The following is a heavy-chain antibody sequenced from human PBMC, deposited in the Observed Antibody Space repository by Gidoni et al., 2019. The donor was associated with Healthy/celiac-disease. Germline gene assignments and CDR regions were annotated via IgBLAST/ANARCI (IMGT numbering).Heavy chain of an antibody. V-gene: IGHV3-64D*06. CDR1: GFTFSSYA. Sequence: EVQLVESGGGLVQPGGSLRLSCSASGFTFSSYAMHWVRQAPGKGLEYVSAISSNGGSTYYADSVKGRFTISRDNSKNTLYLQMSSRRAEDTAVYYCVKTDSAFAAGVYYFDYWGQGTLVTVSS. J-gene: IGHJ4*02. CDR2: ISSNGGST. CDR3: VKTDSAFAAGVYYFDY. D-gene: IGHD6-13*01.